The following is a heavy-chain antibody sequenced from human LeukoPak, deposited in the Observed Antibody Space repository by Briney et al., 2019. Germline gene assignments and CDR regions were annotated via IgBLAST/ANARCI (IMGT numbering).Heavy chain of an antibody. D-gene: IGHD5-12*01. CDR2: INPNSGGT. CDR1: GYTFTGYY. V-gene: IGHV1-2*02. J-gene: IGHJ5*02. Sequence: ASVKVSCKASGYTFTGYYMHWVRQAPGQGLEWMGWINPNSGGTNYAQKFQGRVTMTRDTSISTAYMELSRLRSDDTAVYYCAGVSSGYDTNWSDPWGQGTLVTVSS. CDR3: AGVSSGYDTNWSDP.